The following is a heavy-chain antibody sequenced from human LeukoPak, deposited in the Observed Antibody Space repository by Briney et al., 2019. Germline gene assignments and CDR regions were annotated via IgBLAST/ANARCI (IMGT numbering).Heavy chain of an antibody. Sequence: SETLSLTCAVYGGSLSRYHWSWIRQPPGKGLEWIGEINHDGGTNYNPSLKSRVTISVDTSKNQFSLKLSSVTAADTAVYYCARSYFWGGYYVRGVIFDYWGQGTLVTVSS. J-gene: IGHJ4*02. CDR1: GGSLSRYH. CDR2: INHDGGT. CDR3: ARSYFWGGYYVRGVIFDY. V-gene: IGHV4-34*01. D-gene: IGHD3-3*01.